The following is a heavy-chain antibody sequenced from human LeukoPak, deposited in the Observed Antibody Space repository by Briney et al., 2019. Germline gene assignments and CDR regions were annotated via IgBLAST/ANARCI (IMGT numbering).Heavy chain of an antibody. CDR2: IYPGDSDT. CDR1: GYRFASYW. J-gene: IGHJ3*02. CDR3: TTGYGSGRGAFDI. V-gene: IGHV5-51*01. D-gene: IGHD6-19*01. Sequence: GESLQISCVGPGYRFASYWIGWVRQMPGKGLEYMGIIYPGDSDTRYSPSFQGQVTISADKSISTAYLQWSSLQASDTAMYYCTTGYGSGRGAFDIAGQGTMVTVSS.